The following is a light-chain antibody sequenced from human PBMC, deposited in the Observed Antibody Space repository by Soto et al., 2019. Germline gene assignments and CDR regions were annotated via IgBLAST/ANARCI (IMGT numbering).Light chain of an antibody. CDR2: GAS. Sequence: EIVLTQSPDTLSLSPGERATLSCRASQSISSNYLAWYQQKPGQAPRLLIYGASSRATGIPDRFSGSGSGTDFTLTISRLETEDFAVYYCQQYGSSLFTFGPGTKVDIK. CDR1: QSISSNY. V-gene: IGKV3-20*01. J-gene: IGKJ3*01. CDR3: QQYGSSLFT.